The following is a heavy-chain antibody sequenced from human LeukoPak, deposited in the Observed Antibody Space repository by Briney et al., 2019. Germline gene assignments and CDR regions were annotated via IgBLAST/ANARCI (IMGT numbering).Heavy chain of an antibody. CDR3: ARKGGGQLVNTRRWFDP. Sequence: SETLSLTCTVSSGSINNYYWSWIRQPPGKGLEWIGYIYYSGSTNYNPSLKSRVTISVDTSKNQFSLKLSSVTAAGTAVYYCARKGGGQLVNTRRWFDPWGQGTLVTVSS. CDR1: SGSINNYY. V-gene: IGHV4-59*12. D-gene: IGHD6-13*01. CDR2: IYYSGST. J-gene: IGHJ5*02.